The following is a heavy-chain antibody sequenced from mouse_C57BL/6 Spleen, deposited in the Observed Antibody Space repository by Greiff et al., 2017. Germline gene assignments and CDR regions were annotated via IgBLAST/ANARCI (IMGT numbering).Heavy chain of an antibody. J-gene: IGHJ2*01. V-gene: IGHV1-80*01. CDR2: IYPGDGDT. CDR3: ARGEVTTVFDY. Sequence: QVQLKESGAELVKPGASVKISCKASGYAFSSYWMNWVKQRPGKGLEWIGQIYPGDGDTNYNGKFKGKATLTADKSSSTAYMQLSSLTSEDSAVYFCARGEVTTVFDYWGQGTTLTVSS. D-gene: IGHD2-2*01. CDR1: GYAFSSYW.